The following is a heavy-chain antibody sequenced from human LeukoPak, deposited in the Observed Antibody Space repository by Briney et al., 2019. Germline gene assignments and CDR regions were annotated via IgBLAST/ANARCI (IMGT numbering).Heavy chain of an antibody. V-gene: IGHV4-34*01. Sequence: SETLSLTCAVYVGSFSGYYWSWIRQPPGKGLEWIGEINHSGSTNYNPSLKSRVTISVDTSKNQFSLKLSSVTAADTAVYYCARGRQIADPAAGTGWFDPWGQGTLVTVSS. CDR3: ARGRQIADPAAGTGWFDP. CDR2: INHSGST. J-gene: IGHJ5*02. D-gene: IGHD6-13*01. CDR1: VGSFSGYY.